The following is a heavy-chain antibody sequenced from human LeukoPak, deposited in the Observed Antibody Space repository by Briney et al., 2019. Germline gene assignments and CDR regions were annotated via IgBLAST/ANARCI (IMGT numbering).Heavy chain of an antibody. D-gene: IGHD5-18*01. CDR1: GGSISSNSYY. V-gene: IGHV4-39*07. J-gene: IGHJ6*03. CDR2: IYYSGST. Sequence: PSETLSLTCAVSGGSISSNSYYWGWIRQPPGKGLEWIGSIYYSGSTYYNPSLKSRVTISVDASKNQFSLKLSSVTAADTAVYYCARGGAYSYYYYYYYMDVWGKGTTDTVSS. CDR3: ARGGAYSYYYYYYYMDV.